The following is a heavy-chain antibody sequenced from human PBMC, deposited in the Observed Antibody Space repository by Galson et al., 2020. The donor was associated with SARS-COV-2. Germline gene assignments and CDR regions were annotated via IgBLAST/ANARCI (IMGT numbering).Heavy chain of an antibody. CDR3: ASGGYTTGWGAFDI. CDR2: ISTRSNYI. J-gene: IGHJ3*02. V-gene: IGHV3-21*01. CDR1: GFSFSTNS. Sequence: GGSLRLSCAASGFSFSTNSVNWVRQAPGKGLEWVSYISTRSNYIYYADSVMGRFTISRDNAKNSLLLQMNSLRVEDTAVYYCASGGYTTGWGAFDIWGQGTKVTVSS. D-gene: IGHD2-8*02.